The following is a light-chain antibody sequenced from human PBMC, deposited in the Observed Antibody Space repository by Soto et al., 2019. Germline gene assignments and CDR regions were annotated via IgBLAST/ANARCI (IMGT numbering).Light chain of an antibody. J-gene: IGLJ3*02. CDR2: SND. CDR3: AVWGNNLNGPGV. V-gene: IGLV1-44*01. Sequence: QLVLTQPSSASGPPGQRVTISCSGSGSTIGSNTVDWYQQLPGTATKLLLYSNDQRPLGVPDRFSVSRSGTSASLASSGLQPDDEGIYYCAVWGNNLNGPGVFGGGTKLTVL. CDR1: GSTIGSNT.